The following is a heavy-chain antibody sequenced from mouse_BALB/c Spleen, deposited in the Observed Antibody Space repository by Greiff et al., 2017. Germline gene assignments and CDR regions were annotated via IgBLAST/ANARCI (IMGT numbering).Heavy chain of an antibody. D-gene: IGHD2-2*01. J-gene: IGHJ2*01. CDR1: GFNIKDTY. CDR3: ARSGGYGYDLDY. V-gene: IGHV14-3*02. Sequence: EVQLVESGAELVKPGASVKLSCTASGFNIKDTYMHWVKQRPEQGLEWIGRIDPANGNTKYDPKFQGKATITADTSSNTAYLQLSSLTSEDTAVYYCARSGGYGYDLDYWGQGTTLTVSS. CDR2: IDPANGNT.